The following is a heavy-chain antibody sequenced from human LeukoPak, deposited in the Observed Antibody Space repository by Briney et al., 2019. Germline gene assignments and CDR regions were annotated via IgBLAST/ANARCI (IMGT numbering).Heavy chain of an antibody. CDR1: GFTFSSYS. CDR3: AREICSSTSCYLRRAFDI. D-gene: IGHD2-2*01. CDR2: ISSGSSYI. V-gene: IGHV3-21*01. J-gene: IGHJ3*02. Sequence: GGSLRLSCAASGFTFSSYSMNWVRQAPGKGLEWVSSISSGSSYIYYADSVKGRFTISRDNAKNSLYLQMNSLRAEDTAVYYCAREICSSTSCYLRRAFDIWGQGTMVTVSS.